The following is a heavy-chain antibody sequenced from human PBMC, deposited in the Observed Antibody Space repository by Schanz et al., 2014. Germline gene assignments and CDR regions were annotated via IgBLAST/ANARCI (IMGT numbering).Heavy chain of an antibody. CDR3: ARDAADFYDILTEEDY. D-gene: IGHD3-9*01. J-gene: IGHJ4*02. CDR2: ISVYNHNK. Sequence: QVQLVQSGAELKKPGATVKVSCKASGYIFINSGISWVRQAPGQGLEWMGWISVYNHNKEYDQKFQGRVTMTTDTYTSTAYMELRSLRSDDTAVYYCARDAADFYDILTEEDYWGQGTLVTVSS. CDR1: GYIFINSG. V-gene: IGHV1-18*01.